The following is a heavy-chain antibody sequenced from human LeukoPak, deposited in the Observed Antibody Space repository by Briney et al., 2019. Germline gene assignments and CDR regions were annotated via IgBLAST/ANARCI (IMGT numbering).Heavy chain of an antibody. CDR3: ANLLAVAGNSIDY. D-gene: IGHD6-19*01. CDR1: GFTFSSYA. Sequence: PGGSLRLSCAASGFTFSSYAMSWVRQAPGKGLEWVSAISGSGGSTYYADSVKGRFTISRDNSKNTLYLQMNSLRAEDTAVYYCANLLAVAGNSIDYWGQGTLVTVSS. V-gene: IGHV3-23*01. J-gene: IGHJ4*02. CDR2: ISGSGGST.